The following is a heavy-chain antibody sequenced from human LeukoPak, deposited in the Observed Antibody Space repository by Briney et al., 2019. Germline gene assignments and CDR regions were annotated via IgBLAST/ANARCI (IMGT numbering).Heavy chain of an antibody. CDR2: IYYTGST. D-gene: IGHD3-10*01. Sequence: SETLSLTCTVSGGSISSHYWTWIRQPPGKGLEWIGFIYYTGSTNYNPSLKSRVTISVDSSKNQFSLKLNSVTAADTAVYYCARGSGQWGFDSWGQGTLVTVSS. CDR1: GGSISSHY. V-gene: IGHV4-59*11. CDR3: ARGSGQWGFDS. J-gene: IGHJ4*02.